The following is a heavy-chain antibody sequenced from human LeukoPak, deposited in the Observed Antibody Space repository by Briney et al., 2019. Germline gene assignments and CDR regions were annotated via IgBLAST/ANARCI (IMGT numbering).Heavy chain of an antibody. Sequence: GSSVKVSCKASGGTFSSYAISWVRQAPGQGLEWMGRIIPILGIANYAQKFQGRVTITADKSTSTAYMELSSLRSEDTAVYYCAKNYYDSSGYYLFDYWGQGTLVTVSS. D-gene: IGHD3-22*01. CDR3: AKNYYDSSGYYLFDY. CDR2: IIPILGIA. CDR1: GGTFSSYA. J-gene: IGHJ4*02. V-gene: IGHV1-69*04.